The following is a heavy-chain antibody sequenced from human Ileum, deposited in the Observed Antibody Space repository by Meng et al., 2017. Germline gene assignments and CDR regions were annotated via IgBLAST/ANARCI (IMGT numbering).Heavy chain of an antibody. Sequence: GESLKTSCAASGSTFSSYAMSWVRQAPGKGLEWVSTISDSGSGTYYADSVKGRFTISRDNAKNSLYLQMNSLRAEDTAVYYCARGAYSYGYLGRYFDYWGQGTLVTVSS. J-gene: IGHJ4*02. CDR1: GSTFSSYA. V-gene: IGHV3-23*01. CDR2: ISDSGSGT. D-gene: IGHD5-18*01. CDR3: ARGAYSYGYLGRYFDY.